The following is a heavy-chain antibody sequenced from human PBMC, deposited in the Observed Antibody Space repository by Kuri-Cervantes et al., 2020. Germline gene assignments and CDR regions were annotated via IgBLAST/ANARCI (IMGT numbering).Heavy chain of an antibody. CDR2: MNPNSGNT. CDR1: GYTFTGYY. D-gene: IGHD3-9*01. CDR3: ARWAPGPYYDILTGYLDV. J-gene: IGHJ6*04. V-gene: IGHV1-8*02. Sequence: ASVKVSCKASGYTFTGYYMHWVRQAPGQGLEWMGWMNPNSGNTGYAQKFQGRVTMTRNTSISTAYMELSSLRSEDTAVYYCARWAPGPYYDILTGYLDVWGKGTTVTVSS.